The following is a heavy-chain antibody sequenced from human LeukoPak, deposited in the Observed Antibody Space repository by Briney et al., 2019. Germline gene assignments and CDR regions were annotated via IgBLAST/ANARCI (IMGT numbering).Heavy chain of an antibody. CDR1: GFTFDDYA. Sequence: GGSLRLSCAASGFTFDDYAMHWVRQAPGKGLEWVSGISWNSGSIGYADSVKGRFTISRDNAKNSLYLQMNSLRAEDTAVYYCARDRENMGLFFYYYYMDVWGKGTTVTVSS. D-gene: IGHD3/OR15-3a*01. CDR3: ARDRENMGLFFYYYYMDV. J-gene: IGHJ6*03. V-gene: IGHV3-9*01. CDR2: ISWNSGSI.